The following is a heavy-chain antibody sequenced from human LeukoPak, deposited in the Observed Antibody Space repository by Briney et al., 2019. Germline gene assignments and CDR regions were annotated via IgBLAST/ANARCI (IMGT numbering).Heavy chain of an antibody. CDR2: MNPNSGNT. Sequence: ASVKVSCKASGYTFTSYDINWVRQATGQGLEWMGWMNPNSGNTGYAQKFQGRVTMTRNTSISTAYMELSSLRSEDTAVYYCARGSAAYYDFWSGNWDYYYYGMDVWGQGTTVTVSS. CDR3: ARGSAAYYDFWSGNWDYYYYGMDV. V-gene: IGHV1-8*01. D-gene: IGHD3-3*01. CDR1: GYTFTSYD. J-gene: IGHJ6*02.